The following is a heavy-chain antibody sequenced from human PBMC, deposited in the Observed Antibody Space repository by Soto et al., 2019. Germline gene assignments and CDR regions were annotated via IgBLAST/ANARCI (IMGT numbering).Heavy chain of an antibody. V-gene: IGHV3-64*01. D-gene: IGHD3-16*01. CDR2: ISSNGGST. Sequence: EVQLVESGGGLVQPGGSLRLSCAASGFTFSSYAMHWVRQAPGKGLEYVSAISSNGGSTYYANSVKGRFTISRDNSKTTPYLQMGSLRAEDMAVYYCAREGGGYYFDYWGQGTLVTVSS. J-gene: IGHJ4*02. CDR1: GFTFSSYA. CDR3: AREGGGYYFDY.